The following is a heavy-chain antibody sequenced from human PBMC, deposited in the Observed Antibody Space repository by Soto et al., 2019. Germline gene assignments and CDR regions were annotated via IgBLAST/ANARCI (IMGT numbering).Heavy chain of an antibody. Sequence: ASVKVSCKASGYTFTSYYMHWVRQAPGQGLEWMGIINPSGGSTSYAQKFQGRVTMTRDTSTSTGYMELSSLRSEDTAVYYCARAGYYDSSGYYDGPYYYYYYGMDVWGQGTTVTVSS. J-gene: IGHJ6*02. CDR1: GYTFTSYY. CDR2: INPSGGST. V-gene: IGHV1-46*01. CDR3: ARAGYYDSSGYYDGPYYYYYYGMDV. D-gene: IGHD3-22*01.